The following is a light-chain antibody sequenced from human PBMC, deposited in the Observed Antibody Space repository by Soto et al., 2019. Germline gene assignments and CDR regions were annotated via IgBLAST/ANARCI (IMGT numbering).Light chain of an antibody. Sequence: IVMTQSPATLSVSPGERVTISCRASQNVSTDLAWYQQKPGQAPRLLIYDASSRATSGSANFSGSGSGTEFTLTIGSLQSEDFATYYCQQYNSWPLTFGGGTKVDIK. CDR3: QQYNSWPLT. CDR1: QNVSTD. J-gene: IGKJ4*01. V-gene: IGKV3-15*01. CDR2: DAS.